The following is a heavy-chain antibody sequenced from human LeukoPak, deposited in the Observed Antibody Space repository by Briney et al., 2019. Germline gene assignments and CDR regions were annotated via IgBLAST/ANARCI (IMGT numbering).Heavy chain of an antibody. J-gene: IGHJ4*02. D-gene: IGHD1-26*01. CDR2: ISSSGTT. CDR3: ARQDVRGGTYFTLY. V-gene: IGHV4-39*01. Sequence: SETLSLTCTVPGDSISSNDYYWGWIRQPPGKGLEWIGSISSSGTTYYNPSLKSRVTISVDTSKNEFSLKERSVTAADTAIYFCARQDVRGGTYFTLYWGQGTLVTVSS. CDR1: GDSISSNDYY.